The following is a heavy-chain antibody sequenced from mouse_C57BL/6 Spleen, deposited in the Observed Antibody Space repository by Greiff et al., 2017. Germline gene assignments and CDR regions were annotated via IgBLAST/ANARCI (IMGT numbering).Heavy chain of an antibody. CDR2: INPSTGGT. J-gene: IGHJ2*01. Sequence: VQLQQSGPELVKPGASVKISCKASGYSFTGYYMNWVKQSPEKSLEWIGEINPSTGGTTYNQKFKAKATLTVDKSSSTAYMHLKSLTSEDSAVYYCAITTVVDYWGQGTTLTVSS. V-gene: IGHV1-42*01. CDR1: GYSFTGYY. CDR3: AITTVVDY. D-gene: IGHD1-1*01.